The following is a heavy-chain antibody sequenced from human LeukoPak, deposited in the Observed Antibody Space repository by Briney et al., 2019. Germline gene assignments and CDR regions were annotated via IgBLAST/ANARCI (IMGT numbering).Heavy chain of an antibody. CDR2: ITNGGGST. D-gene: IGHD3-9*01. J-gene: IGHJ4*02. V-gene: IGHV3-23*01. CDR3: AKFYDILTGYFDY. CDR1: GFTFSSYA. Sequence: GGSLRLSCAASGFTFSSYAMSWVRQSPGKGLWWVSGITNGGGSTYYADSVKGRFTISRDNSKNTLYLLMNSLRAEDTAVYYCAKFYDILTGYFDYWGQGTLVTVSS.